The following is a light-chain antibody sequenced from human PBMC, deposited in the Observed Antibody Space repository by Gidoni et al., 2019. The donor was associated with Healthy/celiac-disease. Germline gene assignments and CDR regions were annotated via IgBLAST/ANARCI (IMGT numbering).Light chain of an antibody. J-gene: IGKJ2*01. Sequence: EIVLTQSPGTRSLSPGERATLSCRASQSVSSSYLAWYQQKPGQAPRLRIYGASSRATGIPDRFSGSGSGTDFTLTISRLEPEDFAVYYCQQYGSSPNTFGQGTKLEIK. V-gene: IGKV3-20*01. CDR3: QQYGSSPNT. CDR2: GAS. CDR1: QSVSSSY.